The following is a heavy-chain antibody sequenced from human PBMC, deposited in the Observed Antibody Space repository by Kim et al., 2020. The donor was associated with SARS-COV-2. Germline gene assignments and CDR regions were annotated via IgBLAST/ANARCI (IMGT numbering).Heavy chain of an antibody. Sequence: NGNTKYSQKFQGRVTITRDSSASTAYMELSSLRSEDTAVYYCARGSATDYWGQGSLVTVSS. V-gene: IGHV1-3*01. CDR3: ARGSATDY. D-gene: IGHD2-15*01. CDR2: NGNT. J-gene: IGHJ4*02.